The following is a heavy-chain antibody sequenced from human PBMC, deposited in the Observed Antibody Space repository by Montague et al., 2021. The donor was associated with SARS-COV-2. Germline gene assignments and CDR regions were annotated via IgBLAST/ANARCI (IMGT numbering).Heavy chain of an antibody. D-gene: IGHD6-25*01. Sequence: SETLSLTCAVSGGPISGYYWSWIRQPAGKGLEWIGRIYAGGSTDYNPSLKSRVSLSGDKSKNQFSLKVTSVTAADTAMYYCARGVAAAARGLDSWGQGSLVTVSS. CDR1: GGPISGYY. CDR3: ARGVAAAARGLDS. CDR2: IYAGGST. V-gene: IGHV4-4*07. J-gene: IGHJ5*01.